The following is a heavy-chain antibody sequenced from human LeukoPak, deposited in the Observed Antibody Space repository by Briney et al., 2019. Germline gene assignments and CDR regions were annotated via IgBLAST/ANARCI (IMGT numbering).Heavy chain of an antibody. D-gene: IGHD1-26*01. CDR3: AGGLVDYFDY. Sequence: GGSLRLSCAASGFTFSSYSMNWVRQAPGKGLEWVSAISGSGGSTYYADSVKGRFTISRDNSKNTLYLQMNSLRAEDTAVYYCAGGLVDYFDYWGQGTLVTVSS. CDR2: ISGSGGST. CDR1: GFTFSSYS. J-gene: IGHJ4*02. V-gene: IGHV3-23*01.